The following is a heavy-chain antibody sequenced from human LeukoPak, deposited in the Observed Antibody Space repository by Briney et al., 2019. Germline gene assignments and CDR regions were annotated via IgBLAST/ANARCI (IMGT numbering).Heavy chain of an antibody. V-gene: IGHV1-46*01. CDR1: GYTSTNYY. CDR3: ARDLYYASSGGALHI. Sequence: ASVKVSCKASGYTSTNYYMNWARQAPGQGLEWMGMINPSGGSTSYAQKFQGRVTMTRDTSTSTVYMELSSLRSEDTAIYYCARDLYYASSGGALHIWGQGTLFTVSS. J-gene: IGHJ3*02. D-gene: IGHD3-22*01. CDR2: INPSGGST.